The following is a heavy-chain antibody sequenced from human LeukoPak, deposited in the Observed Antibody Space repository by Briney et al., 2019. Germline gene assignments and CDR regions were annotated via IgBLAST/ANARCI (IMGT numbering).Heavy chain of an antibody. CDR1: GYTFTNFG. D-gene: IGHD6-6*01. CDR2: INPYSGNT. Sequence: ASVKVSCKTSGYTFTNFGISWVRQAPGQGLEWMGWINPYSGNTNYAQNLQGRATLTTDTSTSTAYMELRSLRSDDTAVYYCARVPGSSSNRDNWFDPWGQGTLVTVSS. J-gene: IGHJ5*02. V-gene: IGHV1-18*01. CDR3: ARVPGSSSNRDNWFDP.